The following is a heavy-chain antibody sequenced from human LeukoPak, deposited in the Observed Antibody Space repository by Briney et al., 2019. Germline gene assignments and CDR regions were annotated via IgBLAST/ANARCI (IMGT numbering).Heavy chain of an antibody. CDR1: GYTFTRYY. CDR3: ARDSSGSSVTSYYFDY. CDR2: INPNSGGT. Sequence: ASVKVSCKASGYTFTRYYMHWVRQAPGQGLEWMGWINPNSGGTNYAQKFQGRVTMTRDTSISTAYMELSRLRSDDTAVYYCARDSSGSSVTSYYFDYWGQGTLVTVSS. D-gene: IGHD1-26*01. J-gene: IGHJ4*02. V-gene: IGHV1-2*02.